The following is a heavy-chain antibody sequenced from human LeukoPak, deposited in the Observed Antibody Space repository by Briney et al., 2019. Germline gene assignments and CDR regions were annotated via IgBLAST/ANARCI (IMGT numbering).Heavy chain of an antibody. Sequence: SETLSLTCTVSGGSISSYYWSWIRQPPGKGLEWIGYIYYSGSTNYNPSLKSRVTISVDTSKNQFSLKLSSVTAADTAVYYCARRLLWFGELLLPFFDYWGQGTLVTVSS. V-gene: IGHV4-59*12. CDR1: GGSISSYY. J-gene: IGHJ4*02. D-gene: IGHD3-10*01. CDR3: ARRLLWFGELLLPFFDY. CDR2: IYYSGST.